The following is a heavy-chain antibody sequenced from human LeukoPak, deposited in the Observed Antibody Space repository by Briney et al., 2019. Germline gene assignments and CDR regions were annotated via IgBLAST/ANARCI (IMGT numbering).Heavy chain of an antibody. V-gene: IGHV3-64*01. J-gene: IGHJ4*02. Sequence: GGSLRLSCAASGFTFSSYAIHWVRQAPGKGLEFVSAINRYGDSTYYANSVKGRFTISRGDSKNAVYLQMGSLRAEDMAVYYCARARRDCSGGSCYSYYFDFWGQGTLVTVSS. CDR2: INRYGDST. D-gene: IGHD2-15*01. CDR1: GFTFSSYA. CDR3: ARARRDCSGGSCYSYYFDF.